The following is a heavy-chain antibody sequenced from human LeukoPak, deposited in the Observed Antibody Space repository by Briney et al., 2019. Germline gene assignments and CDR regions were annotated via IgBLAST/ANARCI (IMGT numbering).Heavy chain of an antibody. CDR2: FHDSGSA. D-gene: IGHD2-15*01. CDR1: GDAISSYF. CDR3: ARDSHSVDTATPRGFDP. V-gene: IGHV4-59*01. Sequence: PSETLSLTCTVSGDAISSYFWSWIRQPPGKGLEWIGYFHDSGSANYNPSLKSRITMSVDTSKNQFSLKLRSVTAADTAVYYCARDSHSVDTATPRGFDPWGQGPLVTVSS. J-gene: IGHJ5*02.